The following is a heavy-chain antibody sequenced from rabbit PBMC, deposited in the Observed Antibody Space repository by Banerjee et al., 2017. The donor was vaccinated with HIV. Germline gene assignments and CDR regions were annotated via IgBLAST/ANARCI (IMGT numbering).Heavy chain of an antibody. V-gene: IGHV1S40*01. D-gene: IGHD4-1*01. CDR3: ARRPRYENSNNFL. CDR1: GFDFSSSDY. J-gene: IGHJ4*01. Sequence: QSLEESGGDLVKPGASLTLTCTASGFDFSSSDYMCWVRQAPGKGLEWIGCIVAGSSGTTYYASWAKGRFTISKTSSTTVTLQMTSLTAADTATYFCARRPRYENSNNFLWGPGTLVTVS. CDR2: IVAGSSGTT.